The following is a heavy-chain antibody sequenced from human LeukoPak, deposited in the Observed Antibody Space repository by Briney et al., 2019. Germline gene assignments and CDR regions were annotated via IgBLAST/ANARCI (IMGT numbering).Heavy chain of an antibody. CDR1: GFTFSSYG. CDR3: ARYCSGSDCYSMNGFGV. CDR2: ISYDGSNK. V-gene: IGHV3-30*03. D-gene: IGHD2-15*01. J-gene: IGHJ3*01. Sequence: GSLRLSCAASGFTFSSYGMHWVRQAPGKGLEWVAVISYDGSNKYYADSVKGRFTISRDNSKNTLYLQMNSLTAADTAVYYCARYCSGSDCYSMNGFGVWGQGTMVTVSS.